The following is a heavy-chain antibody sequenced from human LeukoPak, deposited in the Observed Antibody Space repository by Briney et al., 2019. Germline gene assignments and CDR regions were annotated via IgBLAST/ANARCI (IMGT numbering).Heavy chain of an antibody. Sequence: GGSLRLSCAASGFTLSSYAMSWVRQAPGKGLEWVSSISSSSSYIYYADSVKGRFTISRDNAKNSLYLQMNSLRAEDTAVYYCARVDLAGFDYWGQGTLVTVSS. CDR3: ARVDLAGFDY. CDR2: ISSSSSYI. CDR1: GFTLSSYA. D-gene: IGHD2-2*03. V-gene: IGHV3-21*01. J-gene: IGHJ4*02.